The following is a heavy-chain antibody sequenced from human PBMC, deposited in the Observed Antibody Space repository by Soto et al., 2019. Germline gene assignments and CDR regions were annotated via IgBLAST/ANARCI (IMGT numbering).Heavy chain of an antibody. J-gene: IGHJ2*01. CDR2: IWYDGSNK. D-gene: IGHD2-21*02. CDR3: ARKTGDFNWYFDL. Sequence: QVQLVESGGGVVQPGRSLRLSCAASGFTFSSYGMHWVRQAPGKGLEWVAVIWYDGSNKYYADSLKGRFTISRDNSKNTLYLQMNSLRAEDTAVYYCARKTGDFNWYFDLWGRGTLVTVSS. V-gene: IGHV3-33*01. CDR1: GFTFSSYG.